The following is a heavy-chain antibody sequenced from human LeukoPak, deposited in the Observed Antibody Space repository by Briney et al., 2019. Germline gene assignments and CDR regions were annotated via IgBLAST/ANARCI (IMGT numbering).Heavy chain of an antibody. V-gene: IGHV1-2*02. CDR3: ASATTYCGADCYPLDAFDI. J-gene: IGHJ3*02. Sequence: GASVKDSCKASGYTFTGYYMHWVRQAPGQGLEWMGWINPNSGGTNYAQKFLGRITMTRDTSISTAYMELSRLRSDDTAVYYCASATTYCGADCYPLDAFDIWGQGTMVTVSS. CDR2: INPNSGGT. CDR1: GYTFTGYY. D-gene: IGHD2-21*02.